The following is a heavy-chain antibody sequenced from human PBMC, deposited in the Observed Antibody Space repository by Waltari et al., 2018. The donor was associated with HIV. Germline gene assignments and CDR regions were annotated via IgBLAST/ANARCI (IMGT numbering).Heavy chain of an antibody. CDR2: FSLDSDRI. V-gene: IGHV3-9*01. Sequence: EVQLVESGGGLVQPGGSLRLSCAVSGFHFDKYAMHWVRQVPGKGLEWVSGFSLDSDRIDYADSVKGRFTVSRDNAKNSLYLQMNSLRVEDTALYYCGKDLTPGGLDVWGQGTTVIVSS. J-gene: IGHJ6*02. CDR3: GKDLTPGGLDV. CDR1: GFHFDKYA.